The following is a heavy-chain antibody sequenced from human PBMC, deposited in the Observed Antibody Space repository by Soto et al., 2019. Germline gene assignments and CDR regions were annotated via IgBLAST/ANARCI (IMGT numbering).Heavy chain of an antibody. D-gene: IGHD6-13*01. CDR1: GFAFSTYA. Sequence: GGSLRLSCAASGFAFSTYAMTWVRQAPGKGLEWVSVISGIGGSSYYAASVKGRFTISRDNSKNTLFLQMNGLRAEDTAVYYSAKVTKRAAAGRYEYYKYGMDVWGHGTTVTVSS. J-gene: IGHJ6*02. V-gene: IGHV3-23*01. CDR3: AKVTKRAAAGRYEYYKYGMDV. CDR2: ISGIGGSS.